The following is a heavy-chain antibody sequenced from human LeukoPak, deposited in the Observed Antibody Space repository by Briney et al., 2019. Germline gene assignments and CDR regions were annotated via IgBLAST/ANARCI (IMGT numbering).Heavy chain of an antibody. CDR3: ESVFYRSGLDGFDY. CDR1: AGSTISSHDN. D-gene: IGHD6-19*01. CDR2: SCYSGST. J-gene: IGHJ4*02. Sequence: SETLSRTCTVAAGSTISSHDNCCVSHHPPRKLLEGTATSCYSGSTYYNPSLKSRVTLSVDTSKNQFSLKLSSVTGADTAVYYCESVFYRSGLDGFDYWGQGTLVTVSS. V-gene: IGHV4-39*01.